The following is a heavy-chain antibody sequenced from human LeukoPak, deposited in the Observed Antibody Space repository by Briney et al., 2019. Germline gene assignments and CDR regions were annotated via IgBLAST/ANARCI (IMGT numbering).Heavy chain of an antibody. CDR3: ARHGYTSMVYYLNY. CDR1: GDSISTSSYY. J-gene: IGHJ4*02. V-gene: IGHV4-39*01. D-gene: IGHD5-18*01. Sequence: SETLSLTCTVFGDSISTSSYYWGWIRQPPGKGLEWIGSIYYSGTTYYSPSLKSRVTIFVDTSNNQFSLRLSSVTAADTAVYYCARHGYTSMVYYLNYWGQGMLVTVSS. CDR2: IYYSGTT.